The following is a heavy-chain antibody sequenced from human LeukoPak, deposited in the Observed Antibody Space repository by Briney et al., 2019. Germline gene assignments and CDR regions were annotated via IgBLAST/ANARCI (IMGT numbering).Heavy chain of an antibody. J-gene: IGHJ4*02. CDR3: AKNEGGSWYDEDY. Sequence: GGSLRLSCAASGFTFSSYAMSWVRQAPGKGLEWVSAISGSGGSTYYADSVKGRFTMSRDNSKNTLYLQVNGLRAEDTAVYYCAKNEGGSWYDEDYWGQGTLVTVSS. CDR2: ISGSGGST. D-gene: IGHD6-13*01. V-gene: IGHV3-23*01. CDR1: GFTFSSYA.